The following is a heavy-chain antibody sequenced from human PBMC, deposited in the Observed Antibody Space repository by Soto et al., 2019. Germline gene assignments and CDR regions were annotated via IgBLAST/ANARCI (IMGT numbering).Heavy chain of an antibody. CDR1: GYTFTSYG. CDR2: ISTYNGNT. Sequence: ASVKVSCKASGYTFTSYGISWVRQAPGQGLEWMGWISTYNGNTNYAQKLQGRVTMTTDTSTSTAYMELRSLRSDDAAVYYCATSQDDILLHWGQGTLVTVSS. J-gene: IGHJ4*02. D-gene: IGHD3-9*01. V-gene: IGHV1-18*04. CDR3: ATSQDDILLH.